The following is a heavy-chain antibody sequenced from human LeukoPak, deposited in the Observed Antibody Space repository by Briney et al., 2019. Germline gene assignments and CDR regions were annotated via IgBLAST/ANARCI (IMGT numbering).Heavy chain of an antibody. CDR1: GYTFTSYY. CDR3: ARGAAYCSSTRCYTPDYYYYMDV. D-gene: IGHD2-2*02. V-gene: IGHV1-46*01. CDR2: INPSGGST. J-gene: IGHJ6*03. Sequence: ASVKVSCKASGYTFTSYYMHWVRQAPGQGLERMGIINPSGGSTSYAQKLQGRVTMTRDMSTSTVYMELSSLRSEDTAVYYCARGAAYCSSTRCYTPDYYYYMDVWGKGTTVTVSS.